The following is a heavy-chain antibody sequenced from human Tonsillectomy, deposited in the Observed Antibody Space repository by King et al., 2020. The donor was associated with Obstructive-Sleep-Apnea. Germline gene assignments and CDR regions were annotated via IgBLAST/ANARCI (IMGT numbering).Heavy chain of an antibody. J-gene: IGHJ6*02. D-gene: IGHD3-10*01. CDR3: ARHGRFDYYGSGSYYNGSYYYGMDV. CDR1: GYSFTSYW. Sequence: QLVQSGAEVKKPGESLKISCKGSGYSFTSYWIGWVRQMPGKGLEWMGIIYPGDSDTRYSPSFQGQVTISADKSISTAYLQWSSLKASDTAMYYCARHGRFDYYGSGSYYNGSYYYGMDVWGQGTTVTVSS. CDR2: IYPGDSDT. V-gene: IGHV5-51*01.